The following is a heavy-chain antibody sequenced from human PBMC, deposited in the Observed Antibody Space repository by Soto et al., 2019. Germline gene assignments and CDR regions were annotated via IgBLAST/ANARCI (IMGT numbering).Heavy chain of an antibody. CDR1: GFTVSSNY. V-gene: IGHV3-53*01. Sequence: EVQLVESGGGLIQPGGSLRLSCAASGFTVSSNYMSWVRQAPGKGLEWVSVIYSGGSTYYADSVKGRFTISRDNSKNTLYLQMNSLRAEDTAVYYCARMVSSWVTMIAGGYFDYWGQGTLVTVSS. CDR2: IYSGGST. CDR3: ARMVSSWVTMIAGGYFDY. D-gene: IGHD3-22*01. J-gene: IGHJ4*02.